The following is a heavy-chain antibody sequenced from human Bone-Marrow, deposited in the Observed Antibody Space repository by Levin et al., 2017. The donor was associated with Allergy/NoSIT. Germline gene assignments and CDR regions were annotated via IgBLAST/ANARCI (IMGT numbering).Heavy chain of an antibody. Sequence: PGGSLRLSCAASGFTFSSSWMHWVRQAPGKGLVWVSHINSDGSSTSYADSVRGRFTISRDNAKNTLSLQMNSLRADDTAVYYCARDVDSSNYDDRNWGQGTLVTVSS. D-gene: IGHD4-11*01. V-gene: IGHV3-74*01. CDR3: ARDVDSSNYDDRN. CDR2: INSDGSST. J-gene: IGHJ4*02. CDR1: GFTFSSSW.